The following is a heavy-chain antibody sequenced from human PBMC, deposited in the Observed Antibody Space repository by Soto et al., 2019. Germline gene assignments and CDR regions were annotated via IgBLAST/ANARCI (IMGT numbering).Heavy chain of an antibody. D-gene: IGHD2-15*01. J-gene: IGHJ5*02. V-gene: IGHV1-2*04. Sequence: AASVKVSCKASGYTFTGYYMHWVRRAHGQGLEWMGWINPNGGGTNYAQKFQGWVTMTRDTSISTAYMELSRLRSDDTAVYYCARGGPRYCSGGSCYSVANWFDPWGQGTLVTVSS. CDR3: ARGGPRYCSGGSCYSVANWFDP. CDR1: GYTFTGYY. CDR2: INPNGGGT.